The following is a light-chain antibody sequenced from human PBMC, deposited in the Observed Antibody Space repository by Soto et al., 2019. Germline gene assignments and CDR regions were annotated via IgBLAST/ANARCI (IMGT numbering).Light chain of an antibody. J-gene: IGKJ4*01. CDR1: QGISSY. CDR2: AAS. CDR3: QQVNVYPST. Sequence: IQMTQSPSSLSASVGDRVTITCRASQGISSYLLWYQQKPRKAPNLLIYAASTLQSRVPSRLSSGGSGTDFTLTISSLQPEDFATYYCQQVNVYPSTLGGGTKVDI. V-gene: IGKV1-9*01.